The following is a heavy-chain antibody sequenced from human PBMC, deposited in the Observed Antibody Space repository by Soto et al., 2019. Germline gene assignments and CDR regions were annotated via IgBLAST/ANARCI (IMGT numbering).Heavy chain of an antibody. V-gene: IGHV3-23*01. CDR1: GFTFSSYA. J-gene: IGHJ4*02. D-gene: IGHD6-13*01. CDR3: AKGTQQLVFTIDN. Sequence: GGSLRLSGAASGFTFSSYAMSWVRKAPGKGLEWVSAISGSGGSTYYADSVKGRFTISRDNSKNTLYLQMNSLRAEDTAVYYCAKGTQQLVFTIDNWGQGTLVTVSS. CDR2: ISGSGGST.